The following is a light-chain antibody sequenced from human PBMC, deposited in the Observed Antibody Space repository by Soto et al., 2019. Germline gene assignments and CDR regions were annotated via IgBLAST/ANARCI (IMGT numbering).Light chain of an antibody. J-gene: IGKJ1*01. Sequence: DIQMTQSHSTLSASVGDRVTMTCRASQSVDTWLAWFQQKPGRAPMVVIYKSSNLESGVPSRFSGRGPGIEVTLTISSLQPDDFATYYCQHYSSYSPWTVGQETKVEIK. CDR1: QSVDTW. CDR3: QHYSSYSPWT. CDR2: KSS. V-gene: IGKV1-5*03.